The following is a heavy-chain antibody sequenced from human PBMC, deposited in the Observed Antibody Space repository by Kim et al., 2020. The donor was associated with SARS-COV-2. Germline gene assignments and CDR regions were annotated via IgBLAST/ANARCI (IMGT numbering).Heavy chain of an antibody. Sequence: GGSLRLSCAASGFTFSSYSMNWVRQAPGKGLEWVSYISSSSSTIYYADSVKGRFTISRDNAKNSLYLQMNSLRDEDTAVYYCARDPAYYGSGRPYVVVFDYWGQGTLVTVSS. CDR3: ARDPAYYGSGRPYVVVFDY. V-gene: IGHV3-48*02. J-gene: IGHJ4*02. CDR1: GFTFSSYS. CDR2: ISSSSSTI. D-gene: IGHD3-10*01.